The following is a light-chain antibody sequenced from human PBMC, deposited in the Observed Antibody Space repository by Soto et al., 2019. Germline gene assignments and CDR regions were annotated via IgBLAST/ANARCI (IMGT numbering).Light chain of an antibody. CDR3: SSYQASNNYV. Sequence: QSALTQPPSASGSPGQSVTISCTGASSDVGGYNYVSWYQQHPGTAPKLLIYEVTKRPSGVPGRFSASKSGNTASLTVSGLKVENEADYNCSSYQASNNYVFGPGPKFPVL. V-gene: IGLV2-8*01. J-gene: IGLJ1*01. CDR2: EVT. CDR1: SSDVGGYNY.